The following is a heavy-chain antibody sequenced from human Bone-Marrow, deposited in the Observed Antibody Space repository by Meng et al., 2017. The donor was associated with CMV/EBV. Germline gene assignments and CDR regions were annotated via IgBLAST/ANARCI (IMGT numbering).Heavy chain of an antibody. Sequence: ASVKVSCKASGYTFTKFGITWMRQVPGQGLEWLGWLSTYNGDTRSAQKVQGRVTMTRESSTNTAYMEVRSLRSDDTAVYYCARSPKYTSSDRGYDYWGQGTLVTVSS. CDR2: LSTYNGDT. D-gene: IGHD6-13*01. J-gene: IGHJ4*02. CDR3: ARSPKYTSSDRGYDY. CDR1: GYTFTKFG. V-gene: IGHV1-18*01.